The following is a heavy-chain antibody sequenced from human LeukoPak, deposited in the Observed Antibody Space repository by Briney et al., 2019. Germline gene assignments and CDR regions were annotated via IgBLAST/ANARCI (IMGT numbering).Heavy chain of an antibody. Sequence: SVKVSCKASGGTFSSYAISWVRQAPGQGLEWMGGIIPIFGTANYAQKFQGRVTITADESTSTAYMEPSSLRSEDTAVYYCARKGPAAMEPFDYWGQGTLVTVSS. D-gene: IGHD2-2*01. V-gene: IGHV1-69*01. J-gene: IGHJ4*02. CDR1: GGTFSSYA. CDR2: IIPIFGTA. CDR3: ARKGPAAMEPFDY.